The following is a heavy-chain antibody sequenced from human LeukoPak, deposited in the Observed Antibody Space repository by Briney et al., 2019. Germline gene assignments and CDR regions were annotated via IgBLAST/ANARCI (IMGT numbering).Heavy chain of an antibody. CDR2: ISYDGSNK. D-gene: IGHD3-10*01. V-gene: IGHV3-30*01. Sequence: PGGSLRLSCAASGFTFSSYAMHWVRQAPGKGLEWVAVISYDGSNKYYADSVKGRFTISRDNSKNTLYLQMNSLRAEDTAVYYCAKDYGPTGPYYYYGMDVWGQGTTVTVSS. J-gene: IGHJ6*02. CDR3: AKDYGPTGPYYYYGMDV. CDR1: GFTFSSYA.